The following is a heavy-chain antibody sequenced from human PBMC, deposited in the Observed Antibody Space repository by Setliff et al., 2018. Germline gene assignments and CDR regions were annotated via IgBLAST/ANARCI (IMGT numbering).Heavy chain of an antibody. D-gene: IGHD2-2*01. CDR3: ARVVPAAMYFDY. CDR2: IYYSGST. V-gene: IGHV4-34*01. CDR1: GGSFSGYY. Sequence: PSETLSLTCAVYGGSFSGYYWSWIRQPPGKGLEWIGSIYYSGSTYYNPSLKSRVTISVDTSKNQFSLKLSSVTAADTAVYYCARVVPAAMYFDYWGQGTLVTVSS. J-gene: IGHJ4*02.